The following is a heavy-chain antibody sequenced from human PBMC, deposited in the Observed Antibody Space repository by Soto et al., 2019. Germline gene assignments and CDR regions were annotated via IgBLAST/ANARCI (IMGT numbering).Heavy chain of an antibody. J-gene: IGHJ4*02. CDR3: ARGVLTSSSWYGYYFDY. V-gene: IGHV1-18*01. CDR1: GYTFTSYG. CDR2: ISAYNGNT. D-gene: IGHD6-13*01. Sequence: ASVKVSCKASGYTFTSYGISWVRQAPGQGLEWMGWISAYNGNTNYAQKLQGRVTMTTDTSTSTAYMELRSLRSDDTAVYYCARGVLTSSSWYGYYFDYWGQGTLVTVSS.